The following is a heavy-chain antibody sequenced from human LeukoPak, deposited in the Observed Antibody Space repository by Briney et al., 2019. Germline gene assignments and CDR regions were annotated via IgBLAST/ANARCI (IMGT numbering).Heavy chain of an antibody. V-gene: IGHV4-39*07. J-gene: IGHJ4*02. Sequence: SEPLSLTCTVSGGSISSTSYYWGWIRQPPGKGLEWIGSIYYIGSTYYNPSLKSRVTISVDTSKTQFSLRLSSVTAADTAVYYCARTYTIFGVVHDYWGQGTLVTVSS. CDR1: GGSISSTSYY. CDR3: ARTYTIFGVVHDY. CDR2: IYYIGST. D-gene: IGHD3-3*01.